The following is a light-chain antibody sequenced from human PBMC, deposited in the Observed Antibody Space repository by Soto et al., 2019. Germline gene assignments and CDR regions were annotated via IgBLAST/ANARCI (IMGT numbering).Light chain of an antibody. CDR3: QQYDNRPYT. Sequence: DIQMTQSPSSLSASVGDRVTITCQASQDISNYLNWYQQKPGKAPKLLIYDASNLETGVPSRFSRSGSGTDFTFTISSLQPEDIATYYCQQYDNRPYTFGQGTKLEIK. CDR2: DAS. CDR1: QDISNY. J-gene: IGKJ2*01. V-gene: IGKV1-33*01.